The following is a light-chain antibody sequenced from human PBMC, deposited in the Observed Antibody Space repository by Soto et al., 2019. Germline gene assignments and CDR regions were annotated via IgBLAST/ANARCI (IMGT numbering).Light chain of an antibody. CDR3: QQYNSYSWT. V-gene: IGKV1-5*03. J-gene: IGKJ1*01. CDR1: QSISSW. CDR2: EAS. Sequence: DIQMTQSPSTLSASVGDRVTITCRASQSISSWLAWYQQRPGKAPKLLIHEASSLESGVPSRFSGSGSGTDFTLTISSLQPDDFATYYCQQYNSYSWTFGQGTKVDIK.